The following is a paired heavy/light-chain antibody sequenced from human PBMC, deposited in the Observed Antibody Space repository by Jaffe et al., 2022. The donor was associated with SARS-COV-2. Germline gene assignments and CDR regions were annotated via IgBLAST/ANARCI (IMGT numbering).Light chain of an antibody. CDR3: QQYNTYPYT. CDR1: QGISHY. CDR2: VVS. V-gene: IGKV1-16*01. J-gene: IGKJ2*01. Sequence: DIQMTQSPSSLSASVGDRVTITCRASQGISHYLAWLQQKPGKAPKSLIYVVSTLQTGVPSRFSGSGSGTNFTLTISSLQPDDFATYYCQQYNTYPYTFGQGTKLEIK.
Heavy chain of an antibody. CDR2: ISYAGNNK. CDR3: ARGLYYFDSSASVFDY. CDR1: GFTFSGYA. J-gene: IGHJ4*02. Sequence: QVQLVESGGGVVQPGRSLRLSCAASGFTFSGYAMHWVRQAPGKGLECVAVISYAGNNKYYADSVKGRFTISRDNSKNTLDLQLNSLRTDDTAVYYCARGLYYFDSSASVFDYWGQGTLLTVSS. V-gene: IGHV3-30*01. D-gene: IGHD3-22*01.